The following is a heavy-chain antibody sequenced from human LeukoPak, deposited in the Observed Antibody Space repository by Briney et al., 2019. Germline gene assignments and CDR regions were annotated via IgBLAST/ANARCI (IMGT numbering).Heavy chain of an antibody. CDR1: EFTFSSYA. D-gene: IGHD2-2*01. Sequence: PGGPLRLSCAASEFTFSSYAMSWVRQAPGKGLEWVSGITGSGDTTYYADSMKGRFTISRENSNNTLYLQMNSLRAEDTAVYYCARVVPLGDYCSSTSCLGAFDIWGQGTMVTVSS. CDR3: ARVVPLGDYCSSTSCLGAFDI. V-gene: IGHV3-23*01. J-gene: IGHJ3*02. CDR2: ITGSGDTT.